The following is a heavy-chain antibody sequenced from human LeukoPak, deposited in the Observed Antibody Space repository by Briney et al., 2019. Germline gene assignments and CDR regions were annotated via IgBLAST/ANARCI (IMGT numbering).Heavy chain of an antibody. CDR1: GYTLTELS. Sequence: ASVKVSCKVSGYTLTELSMHWVRQAPGKGLEWMGGFDPEDGETIYAQKFQGRVTMTEDTSTDTAYMELSSLRSEDTAVYYCAREEYCSSTSCYAVRNDAFDIWGQGTMVTVSS. D-gene: IGHD2-2*01. CDR3: AREEYCSSTSCYAVRNDAFDI. J-gene: IGHJ3*02. V-gene: IGHV1-24*01. CDR2: FDPEDGET.